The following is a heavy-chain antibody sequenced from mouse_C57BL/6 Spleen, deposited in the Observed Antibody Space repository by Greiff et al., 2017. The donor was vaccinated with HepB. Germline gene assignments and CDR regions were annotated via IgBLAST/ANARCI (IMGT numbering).Heavy chain of an antibody. Sequence: EVQLVESGPSLVRPSQTLSLTCTVTGFSINSDCYWIWIRQFPGNKLEYIGYTFYSGITYYNPSLESRTYITRDTSKNQFSLKLSSVTTEDTATYYCARGNWDERYFDVWGTGTTVTVSS. CDR1: GFSINSDCY. V-gene: IGHV3-3*01. CDR3: ARGNWDERYFDV. D-gene: IGHD4-1*01. CDR2: TFYSGIT. J-gene: IGHJ1*03.